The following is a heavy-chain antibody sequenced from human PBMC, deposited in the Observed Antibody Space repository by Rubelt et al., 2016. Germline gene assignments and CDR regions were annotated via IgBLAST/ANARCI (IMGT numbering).Heavy chain of an antibody. CDR1: GFTFSSYA. V-gene: IGHV3-23*01. CDR2: ISGSGGST. D-gene: IGHD3-3*01. Sequence: PGGSLRLSCAASGFTFSSYAMSWVRQAPGKGLEWVSAISGSGGSTYYADSVKGRFTISRENAKNSLYLQMNSLRAEDTAVYYCARGQNYDPALWAFDIWGQGTMVTVSS. CDR3: ARGQNYDPALWAFDI. J-gene: IGHJ3*02.